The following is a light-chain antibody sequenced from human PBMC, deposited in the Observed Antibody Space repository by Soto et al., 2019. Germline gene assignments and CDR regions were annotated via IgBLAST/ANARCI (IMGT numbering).Light chain of an antibody. J-gene: IGLJ1*01. CDR3: CSYAGSYTYV. CDR2: DVS. Sequence: QSALTQPRSVSGSPGQSVTISCTGTSSDVGGYPYVSWYQQYPGKAPKLMIYDVSKRPSGVPDRFSGSKSGNTASLTISGLQAEDEADYYCCSYAGSYTYVFGTGTKVTVL. CDR1: SSDVGGYPY. V-gene: IGLV2-11*01.